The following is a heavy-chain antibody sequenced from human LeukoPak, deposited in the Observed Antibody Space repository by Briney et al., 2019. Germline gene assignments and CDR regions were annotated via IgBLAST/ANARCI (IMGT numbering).Heavy chain of an antibody. CDR3: ASGAYSSSWYATTSDAFDI. D-gene: IGHD6-13*01. CDR1: GYTFTGYY. J-gene: IGHJ3*02. CDR2: INPNTGDT. V-gene: IGHV1-2*04. Sequence: ASVKVSCKASGYTFTGYYMHWVRQAPGQGLEWMGWINPNTGDTKYAQKFQDWVTMTRDTSISTAYMELSRLRSDDTAVYYCASGAYSSSWYATTSDAFDIWGQGSMVTVSS.